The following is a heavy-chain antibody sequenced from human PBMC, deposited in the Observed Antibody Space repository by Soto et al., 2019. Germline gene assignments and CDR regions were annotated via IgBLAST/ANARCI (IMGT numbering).Heavy chain of an antibody. D-gene: IGHD4-17*01. CDR3: ARDRLSYGDYRPYYYYYYGMDV. Sequence: GGSLRLSCAASGFTFSSYAMHWVRQAPGKGLEWVAVISYDGSNKYYADSVKGRFTISRDNSKNTLYLQMNSLRAEDTAVYYCARDRLSYGDYRPYYYYYYGMDVWGQGTTVTVSS. V-gene: IGHV3-30-3*01. CDR1: GFTFSSYA. CDR2: ISYDGSNK. J-gene: IGHJ6*02.